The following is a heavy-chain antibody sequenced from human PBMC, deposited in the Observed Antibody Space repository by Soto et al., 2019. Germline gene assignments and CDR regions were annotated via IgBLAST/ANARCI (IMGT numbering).Heavy chain of an antibody. D-gene: IGHD2-15*01. CDR2: IIPIFGTA. V-gene: IGHV1-69*13. J-gene: IGHJ5*02. CDR3: ASLGYCSGGSCWVAWFDP. Sequence: SSVKVSCKASGGTFRSYAISWVRQAPGQGLEWMGGIIPIFGTANDAQKFQGRVTITADESTSTAYMELSSLRSEDTAAYYCASLGYCSGGSCWVAWFDPWGQGTLVTVSS. CDR1: GGTFRSYA.